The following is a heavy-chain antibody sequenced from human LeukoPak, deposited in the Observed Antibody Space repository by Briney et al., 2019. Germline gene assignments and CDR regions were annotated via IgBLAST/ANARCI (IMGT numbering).Heavy chain of an antibody. Sequence: GGSLRLSCAASGFTFSSYVMHWVRQAPGKGLEWVAIISYDGSNEYYADSVKGRFTISRDNSKNTLYLQMNSLRTEDTALYYCAKGNSITVSAFFDYWGQGTLVTVSS. V-gene: IGHV3-30*04. CDR3: AKGNSITVSAFFDY. CDR2: ISYDGSNE. CDR1: GFTFSSYV. D-gene: IGHD6-19*01. J-gene: IGHJ4*02.